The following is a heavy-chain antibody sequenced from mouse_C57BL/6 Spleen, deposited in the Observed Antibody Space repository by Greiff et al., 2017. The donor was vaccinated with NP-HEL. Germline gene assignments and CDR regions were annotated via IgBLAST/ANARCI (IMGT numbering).Heavy chain of an antibody. CDR1: GYTFTTYP. D-gene: IGHD1-1*01. CDR2: FHPYNDDT. J-gene: IGHJ3*01. V-gene: IGHV1-47*01. Sequence: VQLQQSGAELVKPGASVKMSCKASGYTFTTYPIEWMKQNHGKSLEWIGNFHPYNDDTKYNEKFKGKATLTVEKSSSTVYLELSRLTSDDSAVYYCATCYYYGSSPFAYWGQGTLVTVSA. CDR3: ATCYYYGSSPFAY.